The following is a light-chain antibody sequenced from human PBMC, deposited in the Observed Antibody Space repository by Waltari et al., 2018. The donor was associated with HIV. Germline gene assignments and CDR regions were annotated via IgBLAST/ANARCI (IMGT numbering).Light chain of an antibody. V-gene: IGLV2-11*01. CDR3: CSYAGNSDVV. J-gene: IGLJ2*01. Sequence: QSALTQPHSVSGSPGQSVTISCTGTSSDIGGYNYVSWYRQFPGKAPSVIIHDVNRRPSGVPCRFSGAKSGNTASLTISGLQTDDEADYYCCSYAGNSDVVLGGGTTLTVL. CDR1: SSDIGGYNY. CDR2: DVN.